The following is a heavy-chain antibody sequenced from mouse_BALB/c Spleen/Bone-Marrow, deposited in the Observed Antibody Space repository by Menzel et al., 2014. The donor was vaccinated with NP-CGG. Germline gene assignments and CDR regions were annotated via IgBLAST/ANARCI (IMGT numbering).Heavy chain of an antibody. Sequence: EVHLVESGGGLVQPGGSLRLSCAPSGFTFTDYYMSWVRQPPGKALEWLGFIRNKANGYTTEYSASVKGRFTISRDNSQGILYLQMNTLRAEDSATYYCARGAYGNYFAWFAYWGQGTLVTVSA. D-gene: IGHD2-1*01. CDR3: ARGAYGNYFAWFAY. CDR1: GFTFTDYY. CDR2: IRNKANGYTT. J-gene: IGHJ3*01. V-gene: IGHV7-3*02.